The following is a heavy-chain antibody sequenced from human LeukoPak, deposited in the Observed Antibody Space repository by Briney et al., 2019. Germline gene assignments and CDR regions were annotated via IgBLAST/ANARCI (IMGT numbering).Heavy chain of an antibody. CDR3: ARDPLHYYDSSGSASTYFDY. D-gene: IGHD3-22*01. CDR2: INPSSGST. CDR1: GYTFTSYY. J-gene: IGHJ4*02. Sequence: ASVKVSCKASGYTFTSYYMHWVRQAPGQGLEWMGIINPSSGSTTYAQKFQGRVTMTTDTSTSTAYMELRSLRSDDTAVYYCARDPLHYYDSSGSASTYFDYWGQGTLVTVSS. V-gene: IGHV1-46*01.